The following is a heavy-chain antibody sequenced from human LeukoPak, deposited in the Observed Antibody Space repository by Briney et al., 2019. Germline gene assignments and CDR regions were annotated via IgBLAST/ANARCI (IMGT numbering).Heavy chain of an antibody. Sequence: GGSLRLSCAASGFTFSSYWMHWVRQTPGKGLEYVSRINSDGITTAYADSVKGRFTSSRDNAKNTLYLQMNSLRADDTAVYYCVRVNNFWSGHYDYWGQGTLVTVSS. CDR3: VRVNNFWSGHYDY. CDR2: INSDGITT. CDR1: GFTFSSYW. J-gene: IGHJ4*02. V-gene: IGHV3-74*01. D-gene: IGHD3-3*01.